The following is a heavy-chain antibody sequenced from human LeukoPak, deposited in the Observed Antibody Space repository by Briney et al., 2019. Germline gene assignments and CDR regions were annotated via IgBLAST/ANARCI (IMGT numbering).Heavy chain of an antibody. V-gene: IGHV1-69*01. CDR3: ARGAVGYCSSTSCHSSSWFSFDY. D-gene: IGHD2-2*02. J-gene: IGHJ4*02. CDR1: GGTFSSYA. Sequence: GSSVKVSCKASGGTFSSYAISWVRQAPGQGLEWMGGIIPIFGTANYAQKFQGRVTITADESTSTAYMELSSLRSEDTAVYYCARGAVGYCSSTSCHSSSWFSFDYWGQGTLVTVSS. CDR2: IIPIFGTA.